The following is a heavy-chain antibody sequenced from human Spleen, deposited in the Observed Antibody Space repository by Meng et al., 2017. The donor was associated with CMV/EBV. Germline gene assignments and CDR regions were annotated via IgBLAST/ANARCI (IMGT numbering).Heavy chain of an antibody. V-gene: IGHV4-39*07. CDR3: ASHDFWRGYYFDY. J-gene: IGHJ4*02. D-gene: IGHD3-3*01. CDR1: NGSITNNGYY. Sequence: SETLSLTCFVSNGSITNNGYYWGWIRQPPGKGLEWIGSVYSSGNTYYSPSLRSRVTISVDRSKNQFSLRLSSVTAADTAMYYCASHDFWRGYYFDYWGQGMLVTVSS. CDR2: VYSSGNT.